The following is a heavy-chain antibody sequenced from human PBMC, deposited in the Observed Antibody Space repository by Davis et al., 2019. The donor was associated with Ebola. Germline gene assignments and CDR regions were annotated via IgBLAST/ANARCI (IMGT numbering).Heavy chain of an antibody. CDR1: GFTFRTYS. Sequence: GESLKISCAASGFTFRTYSMNWVRQAPGKGLEWVSYISSSGGSIYYADSVKGRFTISRDDAKNSLYLQMNSLTDEDTAVYYCGRGNWGFGMDVWGQGTTVAVSS. D-gene: IGHD7-27*01. CDR2: ISSSGGSI. CDR3: GRGNWGFGMDV. J-gene: IGHJ6*02. V-gene: IGHV3-48*02.